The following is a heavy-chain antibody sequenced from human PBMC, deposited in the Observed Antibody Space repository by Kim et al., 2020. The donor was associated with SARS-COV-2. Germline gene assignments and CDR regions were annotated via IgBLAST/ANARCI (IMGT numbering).Heavy chain of an antibody. Sequence: GGSLRLSCAASGFTFSSYAMHWVRQAPGKGLEWVAVISYDGSNKYYADSVKGRFTISRDNSKNTLYLQMNSLRAEDTAVYYCARDGDHYYDSSGYYSLSQLGYYYGMDVWGQGTTVTVSS. CDR2: ISYDGSNK. J-gene: IGHJ6*02. V-gene: IGHV3-30*04. CDR1: GFTFSSYA. CDR3: ARDGDHYYDSSGYYSLSQLGYYYGMDV. D-gene: IGHD3-22*01.